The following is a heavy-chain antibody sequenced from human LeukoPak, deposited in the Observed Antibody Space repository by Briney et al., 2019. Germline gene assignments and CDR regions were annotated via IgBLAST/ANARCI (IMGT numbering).Heavy chain of an antibody. D-gene: IGHD6-13*01. CDR1: GYRFSRYG. J-gene: IGHJ6*03. CDR3: ARGHGYYYYMDV. V-gene: IGHV1-18*01. CDR2: VSVFNGDT. Sequence: GASVKVSYKASGYRFSRYGISWVRQAPGQGPEWVGWVSVFNGDTKYAQKFQGRVTVTTEISTDTAYMELSSLRSDDTGVYYCARGHGYYYYMDVWGQGTTVTVTS.